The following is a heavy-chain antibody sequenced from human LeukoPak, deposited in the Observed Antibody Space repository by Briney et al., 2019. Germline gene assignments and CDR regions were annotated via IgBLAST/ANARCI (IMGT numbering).Heavy chain of an antibody. CDR2: ISRGGGST. J-gene: IGHJ4*02. CDR1: GFTFSSHA. V-gene: IGHV3-23*01. Sequence: GGSLRLSCAASGFTFSSHAMNWVRRAPGKGLEWVSAISRGGGSTDYADSVKGRFTISRDNSKNTLYLQMNSLRAEDTAVYFCAKEASDCSGGTCPFDYWGQGTLVTVSS. D-gene: IGHD2-15*01. CDR3: AKEASDCSGGTCPFDY.